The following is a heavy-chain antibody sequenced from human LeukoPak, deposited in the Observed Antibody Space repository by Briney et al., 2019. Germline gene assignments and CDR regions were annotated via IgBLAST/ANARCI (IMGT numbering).Heavy chain of an antibody. CDR1: GGSISSSSYY. V-gene: IGHV4-39*07. Sequence: PSETLSLTCTVSGGSISSSSYYWSWIRQPPGKGLEWIGEINHSGSTNYNPSLKSRVTISVDTSKNQFSLKLSSVTAADTAVYYCARTVWGSYRLGSFDYWGQGTLVTVSS. J-gene: IGHJ4*02. CDR2: INHSGST. D-gene: IGHD3-16*02. CDR3: ARTVWGSYRLGSFDY.